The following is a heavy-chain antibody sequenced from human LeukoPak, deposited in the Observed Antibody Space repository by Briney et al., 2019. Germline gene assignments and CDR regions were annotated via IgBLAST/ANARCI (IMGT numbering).Heavy chain of an antibody. CDR3: AREGESIMDIVATINNWFDP. J-gene: IGHJ5*02. CDR2: ISSSSSYI. D-gene: IGHD5-12*01. Sequence: PGGSLRLSCAASGFTFSSYSMNWVRQAPGKGLEWVSSISSSSSYIYYADSVKGRFTISRDNSKNTLYLQMNSLRAEDTAVYYCAREGESIMDIVATINNWFDPWGQGTLVTVSS. CDR1: GFTFSSYS. V-gene: IGHV3-21*01.